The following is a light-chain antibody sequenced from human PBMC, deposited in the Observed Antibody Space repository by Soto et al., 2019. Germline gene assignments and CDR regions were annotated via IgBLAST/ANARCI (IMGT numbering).Light chain of an antibody. CDR1: SSDVGGYNY. J-gene: IGLJ1*01. CDR3: FSYAGSIYV. V-gene: IGLV2-11*01. CDR2: DVS. Sequence: QSALTQPRSVSGSPGQSVTISCTGTSSDVGGYNYVSWYQQHPGKAPKLMIYDVSKRPSGVPDRFSGSKSGNTASQTISGLQAEDEADYYCFSYAGSIYVFGTGTKVTVL.